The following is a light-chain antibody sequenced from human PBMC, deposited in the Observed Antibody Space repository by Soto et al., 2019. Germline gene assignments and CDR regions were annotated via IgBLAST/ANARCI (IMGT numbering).Light chain of an antibody. Sequence: DIQMTQSPSSLSASVGDRFTITCQASQDINNHVNWYQQKPGKAPKLLIFDASTLKTGVPSRFSGSGSGTDFSFSISSLHPEDIATYYCQQSNDLVSFGQGTRLEI. CDR2: DAS. V-gene: IGKV1-33*01. J-gene: IGKJ5*01. CDR1: QDINNH. CDR3: QQSNDLVS.